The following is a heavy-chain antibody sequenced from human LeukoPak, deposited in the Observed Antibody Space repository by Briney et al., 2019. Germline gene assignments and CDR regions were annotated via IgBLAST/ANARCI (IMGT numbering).Heavy chain of an antibody. J-gene: IGHJ4*02. CDR3: ARDDFVAGTD. D-gene: IGHD6-19*01. CDR2: ISSSSSYT. V-gene: IGHV3-21*01. Sequence: GGSLRLSCAASGFTFSSYSMNWVRQAPGKGLEWVSSISSSSSYTYYADSVKGRFTISRDNAKNSLYLQMNSLRAEDTAVYYCARDDFVAGTDWGQGTLVTVSS. CDR1: GFTFSSYS.